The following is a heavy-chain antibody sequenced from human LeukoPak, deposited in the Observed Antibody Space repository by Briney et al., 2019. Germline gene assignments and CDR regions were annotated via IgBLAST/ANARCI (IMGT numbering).Heavy chain of an antibody. J-gene: IGHJ6*02. Sequence: PSETLSLTCTVSGGSISSYYWSWIRQPAGKGLEWIGRIYTNGSTNYNPSLTGRVTMSVDTSKNQFSLKLSSVTAADTAVYYCARDGTKDYDFWSGYYNYYYYGMDVWGQGTTVTVSS. CDR3: ARDGTKDYDFWSGYYNYYYYGMDV. CDR1: GGSISSYY. V-gene: IGHV4-4*07. D-gene: IGHD3-3*01. CDR2: IYTNGST.